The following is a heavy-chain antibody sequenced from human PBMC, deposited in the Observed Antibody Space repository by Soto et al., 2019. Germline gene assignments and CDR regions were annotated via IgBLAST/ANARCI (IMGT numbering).Heavy chain of an antibody. D-gene: IGHD2-15*01. V-gene: IGHV3-74*01. J-gene: IGHJ3*02. CDR3: ARTSTDCSGGSCYYDAFDI. CDR1: GFTFSSYW. CDR2: INSDGSST. Sequence: GGSLRLSCAASGFTFSSYWMHWVRQAPGKGLVWVSRINSDGSSTSYADSVKGRFTISRDNAKNTLYLQMNSLRAEDTAVYYCARTSTDCSGGSCYYDAFDIWGQGTMVTVSS.